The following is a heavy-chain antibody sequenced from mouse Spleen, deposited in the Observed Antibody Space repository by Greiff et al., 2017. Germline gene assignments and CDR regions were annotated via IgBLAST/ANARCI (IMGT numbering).Heavy chain of an antibody. CDR2: IRSKSNNYAT. V-gene: IGHV10-1*01. CDR3: VRHEGWDAFAY. CDR1: GFSFNTYA. J-gene: IGHJ3*01. Sequence: EVQRVESGGGLVQPKGSLKLSCAASGFSFNTYAMNWVRQAPGKGLEWVARIRSKSNNYATYYADSVKDRFTISRDDSESMLYLQMNNLKTEDTAMYYCVRHEGWDAFAYWGQGTLVTVSA. D-gene: IGHD4-1*01.